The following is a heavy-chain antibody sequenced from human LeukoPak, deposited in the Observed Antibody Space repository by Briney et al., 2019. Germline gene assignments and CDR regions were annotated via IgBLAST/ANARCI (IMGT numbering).Heavy chain of an antibody. Sequence: SETLSLTCTVSGGSISSGDYYWSWIRQPPGKGLEWIGYIYYSGSTNYNPSLKNRITISVDTSKNQFSLKLSSVIAADTAVYYCARVRYSSGWYLADYWGQGTLVTVSS. D-gene: IGHD6-19*01. V-gene: IGHV4-61*08. CDR2: IYYSGST. CDR1: GGSISSGDYY. CDR3: ARVRYSSGWYLADY. J-gene: IGHJ4*02.